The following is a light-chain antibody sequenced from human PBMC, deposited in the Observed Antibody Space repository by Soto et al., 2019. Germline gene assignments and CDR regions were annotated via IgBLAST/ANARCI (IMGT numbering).Light chain of an antibody. CDR2: DVT. V-gene: IGLV2-11*01. CDR3: CSYAGSYTYV. J-gene: IGLJ1*01. Sequence: QSALTQPRSVSGSPGQSVTISCTGTSYNVGGYNYVSWYQQHPGKAPKLMIYDVTKRPSGVPDRFSGSRSGNTASLTISGLQAEDEADYYCCSYAGSYTYVFGTGTKLTVL. CDR1: SYNVGGYNY.